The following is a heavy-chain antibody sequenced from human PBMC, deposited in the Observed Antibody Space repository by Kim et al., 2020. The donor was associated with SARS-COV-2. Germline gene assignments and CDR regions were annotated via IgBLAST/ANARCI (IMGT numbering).Heavy chain of an antibody. CDR2: IGPNSGVT. CDR3: AKDASHSSSYQCLDP. J-gene: IGHJ5*02. V-gene: IGHV1-2*06. D-gene: IGHD6-6*01. CDR1: GYTFTGYY. Sequence: ASVKVSCKASGYTFTGYYIHWVRQAPGQGLEWMGRIGPNSGVTNFAQKFQGRVTLTRDTSINTAYMELTRLTSDDTAIYYCAKDASHSSSYQCLDPWGQG.